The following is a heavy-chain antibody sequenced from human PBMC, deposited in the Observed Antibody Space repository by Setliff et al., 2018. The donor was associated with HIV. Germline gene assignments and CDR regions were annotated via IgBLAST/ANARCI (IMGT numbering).Heavy chain of an antibody. V-gene: IGHV3-23*01. Sequence: PGGSLRLSCAASGFTFSSYAMSWVRQAPGKGLEWISAFRSSGDIKYYADSVGGRFTISSDNSKNTLFPQMNSLRGEDTAVYYCAKTQTVITVYGPFDSWGQGTPVTVSS. J-gene: IGHJ4*02. CDR3: AKTQTVITVYGPFDS. CDR1: GFTFSSYA. D-gene: IGHD4-4*01. CDR2: FRSSGDIK.